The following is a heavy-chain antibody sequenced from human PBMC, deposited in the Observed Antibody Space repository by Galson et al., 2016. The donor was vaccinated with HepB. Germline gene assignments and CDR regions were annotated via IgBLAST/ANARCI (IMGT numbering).Heavy chain of an antibody. D-gene: IGHD2-15*01. CDR2: IYPGDSDT. J-gene: IGHJ3*02. Sequence: QSGAEVKEPGESLKISCKGSGYTFTNYWIGWVRQMPGKRLEWMGIIYPGDSDTRYSPSFQGQVTISADKSITTAYLQWSSLKASDTAMYYCARRYCGGGSCQRRDSFDIWGQGTMVTVSS. V-gene: IGHV5-51*01. CDR1: GYTFTNYW. CDR3: ARRYCGGGSCQRRDSFDI.